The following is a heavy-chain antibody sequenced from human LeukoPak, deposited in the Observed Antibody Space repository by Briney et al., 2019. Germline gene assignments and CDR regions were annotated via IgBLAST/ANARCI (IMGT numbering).Heavy chain of an antibody. CDR2: ISYDGSNK. J-gene: IGHJ4*02. CDR3: AKDLFM. V-gene: IGHV3-30*18. D-gene: IGHD2-21*01. Sequence: GGSLRLSCAASGFTFSSYGMHWVRQAPGKGLEWVAVISYDGSNKYYADSVKGRFTISRDNSKNTLYLQMNSLRAEDTAVYYCAKDLFMWGQGTLVTVSS. CDR1: GFTFSSYG.